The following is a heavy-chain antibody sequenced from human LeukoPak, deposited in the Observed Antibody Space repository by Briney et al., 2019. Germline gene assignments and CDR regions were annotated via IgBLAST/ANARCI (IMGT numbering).Heavy chain of an antibody. Sequence: SETLSLTCTVSGGSINSTTYYWGWIRQPPGRGLEWIGSIYYSGSTNYNPSLKSRVTISVDTSKNQFSLKLSSVTAADTAVYYCARGNYDILTGYYPCLDYWGQGTLVTVSS. CDR2: IYYSGST. V-gene: IGHV4-39*07. J-gene: IGHJ4*02. CDR3: ARGNYDILTGYYPCLDY. D-gene: IGHD3-9*01. CDR1: GGSINSTTYY.